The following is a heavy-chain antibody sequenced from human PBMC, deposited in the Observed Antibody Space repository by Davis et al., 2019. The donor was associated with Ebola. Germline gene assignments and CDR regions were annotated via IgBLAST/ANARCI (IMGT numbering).Heavy chain of an antibody. CDR3: AKAAAAGTGVFDY. Sequence: GGSLRLSCAASGFIFNNYAMTWVRQAPGRGLEWVSTTSSGGSTTYYADSVKGRFTISRDNSKNSLYLQMNSLRAEDTALYYCAKAAAAGTGVFDYWGQGTLVTVSS. J-gene: IGHJ4*02. CDR1: GFIFNNYA. V-gene: IGHV3-43*02. CDR2: TSSGGSTT. D-gene: IGHD6-13*01.